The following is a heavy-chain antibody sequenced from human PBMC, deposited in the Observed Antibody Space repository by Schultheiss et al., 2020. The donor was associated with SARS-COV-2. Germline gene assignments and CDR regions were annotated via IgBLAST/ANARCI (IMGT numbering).Heavy chain of an antibody. CDR2: INPNSGGT. J-gene: IGHJ4*02. CDR1: GYTFTGYY. Sequence: ASVKVSCKASGYTFTGYYMHWVRQAPGQGLEWMGWINPNSGGTNYAQKFQGRVTMTRDTSISTAYMELNNLRSDDTAVYYCATRYVLRFLGWLPFDYWGQGTLVTVSA. V-gene: IGHV1-2*02. D-gene: IGHD3-3*01. CDR3: ATRYVLRFLGWLPFDY.